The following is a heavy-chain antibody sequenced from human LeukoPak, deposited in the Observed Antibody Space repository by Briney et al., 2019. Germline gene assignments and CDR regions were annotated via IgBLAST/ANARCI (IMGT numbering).Heavy chain of an antibody. J-gene: IGHJ3*02. CDR2: LSGTGGTT. D-gene: IGHD6-13*01. V-gene: IGHV3-23*01. CDR1: GFTFNSYA. CDR3: ARDADPATGIAAAGSAFDI. Sequence: GGSLRLSCTASGFTFNSYAVSWVRQAPGKGLEWVSSLSGTGGTTYTADSVKGRFTISRDNSKNTLYLQMNSLRAEDTAVYYCARDADPATGIAAAGSAFDIWGQGTMVTVSS.